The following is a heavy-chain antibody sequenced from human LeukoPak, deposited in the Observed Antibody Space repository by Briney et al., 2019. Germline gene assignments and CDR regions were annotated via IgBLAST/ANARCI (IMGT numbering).Heavy chain of an antibody. J-gene: IGHJ3*02. CDR1: GGSASSYY. Sequence: SETLSLTCSVSGGSASSYYWSWIRQPPGKGLEWIGRIYTSGIISGNTSYNPSLKSRVTMSVDTSKNQFSLKLRSVTAADTAVYYCARDRYYYDSSGYYSAFDTWGQGTMVTVSS. CDR2: IYTSGIISGNT. D-gene: IGHD3-22*01. CDR3: ARDRYYYDSSGYYSAFDT. V-gene: IGHV4-4*07.